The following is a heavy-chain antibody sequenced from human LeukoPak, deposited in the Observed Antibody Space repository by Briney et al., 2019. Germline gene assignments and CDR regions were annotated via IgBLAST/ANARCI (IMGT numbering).Heavy chain of an antibody. J-gene: IGHJ4*02. Sequence: SETLSLTCTVSGGSISGYYWSWIRQPPGKGLEWIGYIYYSGSTNYNPSLKSRVTISVDTPKNQFSLKLNSVTAADTAVYYCARSDSSGYFPIDYWGQGTLVTVSS. D-gene: IGHD3-22*01. V-gene: IGHV4-59*01. CDR3: ARSDSSGYFPIDY. CDR2: IYYSGST. CDR1: GGSISGYY.